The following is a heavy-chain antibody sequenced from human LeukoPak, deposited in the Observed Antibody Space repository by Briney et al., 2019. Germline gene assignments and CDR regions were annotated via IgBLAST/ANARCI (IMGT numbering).Heavy chain of an antibody. CDR2: INPSGGST. J-gene: IGHJ4*02. Sequence: ASVKVSCKASGYTFTSYYMHWVRQAPGQGLEWMGIINPSGGSTSYAQKFQGRVTITRDTSIGTGYMELSSLISDDTAVYYCASEAFCAGGSCYLHRVASWGPGTLVTVSS. V-gene: IGHV1-46*01. CDR1: GYTFTSYY. D-gene: IGHD2-15*01. CDR3: ASEAFCAGGSCYLHRVAS.